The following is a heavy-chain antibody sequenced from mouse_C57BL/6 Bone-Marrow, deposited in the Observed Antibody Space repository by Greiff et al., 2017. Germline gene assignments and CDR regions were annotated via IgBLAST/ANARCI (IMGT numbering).Heavy chain of an antibody. D-gene: IGHD1-1*01. J-gene: IGHJ4*01. V-gene: IGHV14-4*01. Sequence: EVQLQQSGAELVRPGASVKLSCTASGFNIKDDYMHWVKQRPEQGLEWIGWIDPENGDTEYASKFQGKATITADPASNTAYLQLSSLTSEDTAVYYCTRSSVVEDAMDYWGQGTSVTVAS. CDR2: IDPENGDT. CDR3: TRSSVVEDAMDY. CDR1: GFNIKDDY.